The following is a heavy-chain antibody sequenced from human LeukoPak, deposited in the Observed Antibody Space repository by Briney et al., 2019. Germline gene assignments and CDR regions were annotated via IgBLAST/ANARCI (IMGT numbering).Heavy chain of an antibody. Sequence: GGSLRLSCAASGFTFSSYWMYWVRQAPGKGLVWVSRINSDGSSTSYADSVKGRFTISRDNAKNTLYLQMNSLRAEDTAVYYCARVAGYSYGNVGSYYFDYWGQGTLVTVSS. V-gene: IGHV3-74*01. CDR2: INSDGSST. J-gene: IGHJ4*02. D-gene: IGHD5-18*01. CDR1: GFTFSSYW. CDR3: ARVAGYSYGNVGSYYFDY.